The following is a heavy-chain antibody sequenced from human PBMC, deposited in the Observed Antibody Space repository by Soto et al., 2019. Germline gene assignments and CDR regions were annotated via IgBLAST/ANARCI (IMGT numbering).Heavy chain of an antibody. J-gene: IGHJ6*03. CDR2: IYSGGST. Sequence: GGSLRLSCAASGFTVSSNYMSWVRQAPGKGLEWVSVIYSGGSTYYADSVKGRFTISRDNSKNTLYLQMNSLRAEDTAVYYCARTVVPAAHDLWYYYYYMDVWGKGTTVTVSS. V-gene: IGHV3-66*01. CDR1: GFTVSSNY. CDR3: ARTVVPAAHDLWYYYYYMDV. D-gene: IGHD2-2*01.